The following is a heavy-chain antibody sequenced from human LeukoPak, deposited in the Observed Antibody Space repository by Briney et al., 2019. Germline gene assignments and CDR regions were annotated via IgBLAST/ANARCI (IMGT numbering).Heavy chain of an antibody. Sequence: PGRSLRLSCAASGFTFDDYAMHWVRQAPWKGLEWVSGISWNSGSIGYADSVKGRFTISRDNAKNSLYLQMNSLRAEDTALYYCAKVPTDYGDYGAFDIWGQGTMVTVSS. D-gene: IGHD4-17*01. CDR3: AKVPTDYGDYGAFDI. J-gene: IGHJ3*02. CDR2: ISWNSGSI. V-gene: IGHV3-9*01. CDR1: GFTFDDYA.